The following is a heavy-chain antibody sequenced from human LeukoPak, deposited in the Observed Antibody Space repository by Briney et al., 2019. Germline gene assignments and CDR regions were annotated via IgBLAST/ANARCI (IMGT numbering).Heavy chain of an antibody. CDR3: ARGRARFLEWLLNDAFDI. D-gene: IGHD3-3*01. CDR2: INHSGST. J-gene: IGHJ3*02. CDR1: GGSFSGYY. Sequence: SETLSLTCAVYGGSFSGYYWSWIRQPPGKGLEWIGEINHSGSTNYNPSLKSRVTISVDTSKNQFSLKLSSVTAADTAVYYCARGRARFLEWLLNDAFDIWGQGTMVTVSS. V-gene: IGHV4-34*01.